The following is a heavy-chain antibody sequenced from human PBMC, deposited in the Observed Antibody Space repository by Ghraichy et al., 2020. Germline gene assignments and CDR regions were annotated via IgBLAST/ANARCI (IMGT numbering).Heavy chain of an antibody. CDR1: GFSFSSYA. CDR3: SNWIVG. D-gene: IGHD2-15*01. CDR2: ISGTASKT. J-gene: IGHJ4*02. Sequence: GGSLRLSCAASGFSFSSYAMNWVRQAPAKGLEWVSGISGTASKTYYADSVKGRFTISRDNSENTVYLQMNSLRAEDTAVYYFSNWIVGWGQGTLVTVSS. V-gene: IGHV3-23*01.